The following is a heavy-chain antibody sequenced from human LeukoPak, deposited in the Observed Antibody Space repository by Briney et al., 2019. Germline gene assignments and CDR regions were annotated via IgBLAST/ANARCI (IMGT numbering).Heavy chain of an antibody. CDR2: INHSGST. D-gene: IGHD6-19*01. Sequence: KTSETLSLTCAVYGGSFSGYYWSWIRQPPGKGLEWIGEINHSGSTNYNPSLKSRVTISVDTSKNQFSLKLSSVTAADTAVYYCARVRRSSGWPYAFDIWGQGTMVTVSS. J-gene: IGHJ3*02. CDR3: ARVRRSSGWPYAFDI. CDR1: GGSFSGYY. V-gene: IGHV4-34*01.